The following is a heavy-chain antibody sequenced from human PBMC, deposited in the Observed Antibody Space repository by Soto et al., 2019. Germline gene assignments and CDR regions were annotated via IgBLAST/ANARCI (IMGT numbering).Heavy chain of an antibody. V-gene: IGHV3-23*01. J-gene: IGHJ4*02. D-gene: IGHD1-7*01. Sequence: VQLLESGGGLVQPGGSLRLSCAASGFTFSSYGMTWVRQAPGKGLEWVSFSSATGAGTYYADSVKGRFTISRDNSKHTLYLQMTSLRADDTAVYYCAKDRRAGGNYGLYSDFWGQGALVIVSS. CDR2: SSATGAGT. CDR3: AKDRRAGGNYGLYSDF. CDR1: GFTFSSYG.